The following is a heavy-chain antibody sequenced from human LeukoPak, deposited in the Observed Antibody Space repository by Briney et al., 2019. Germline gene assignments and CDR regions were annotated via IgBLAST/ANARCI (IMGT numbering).Heavy chain of an antibody. CDR3: AKDPTDFDSSGQTYFDY. Sequence: HPGGSLRLSCAASGFTFSSCAMNWVRQAPGNGLEWVSGISGSGGITHYADSVRGRFTISRDNSKNTLYLQMNSLRAEDTAVYYCAKDPTDFDSSGQTYFDYWGQGSLVTVSS. D-gene: IGHD3-22*01. J-gene: IGHJ4*02. V-gene: IGHV3-23*01. CDR1: GFTFSSCA. CDR2: ISGSGGIT.